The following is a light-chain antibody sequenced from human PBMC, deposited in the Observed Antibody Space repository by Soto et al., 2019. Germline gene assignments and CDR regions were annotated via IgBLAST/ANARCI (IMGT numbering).Light chain of an antibody. CDR2: GNS. CDR1: SSNIGAGYD. V-gene: IGLV1-40*01. CDR3: QSSDSSLSGSYV. Sequence: QLVLTQPPSVSGAPGQRVTISCTGSSSNIGAGYDVHWYQQLPGTAPKLLIYGNSNRPSGVPDRFSGSKSGTSASLAITGLQAEDEADYYCQSSDSSLSGSYVFGTGTKVTVL. J-gene: IGLJ1*01.